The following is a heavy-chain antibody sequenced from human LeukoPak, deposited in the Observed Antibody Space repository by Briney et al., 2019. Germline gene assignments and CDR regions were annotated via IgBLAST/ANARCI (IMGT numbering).Heavy chain of an antibody. CDR1: GYSFTSYW. J-gene: IGHJ5*02. CDR2: IYPGDSDT. V-gene: IGHV5-51*01. CDR3: ARQPARAWNWFDP. Sequence: GESLKISCKGSGYSFTSYWIGWVRQMPGKGLEWMGIIYPGDSDTRYSPSFQGPVTISADKSISTAYLQWSSLKASDTAMYYCARQPARAWNWFDPWGQGTLVTVSS.